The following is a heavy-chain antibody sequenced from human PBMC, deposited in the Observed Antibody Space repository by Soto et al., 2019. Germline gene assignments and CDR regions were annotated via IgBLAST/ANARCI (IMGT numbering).Heavy chain of an antibody. V-gene: IGHV3-30*18. Sequence: LRLSCAASGFTFSSYGMHWVRQAPGKGLEWVAVISYYGSNKYYADSVKGRFTISRENYKNTLYLQMNSLRAEDTAVYYCAKDREGPYVTGIAIPGXWGQGTLVTVSX. CDR2: ISYYGSNK. CDR1: GFTFSSYG. D-gene: IGHD2-2*02. J-gene: IGHJ4*02. CDR3: AKDREGPYVTGIAIPGX.